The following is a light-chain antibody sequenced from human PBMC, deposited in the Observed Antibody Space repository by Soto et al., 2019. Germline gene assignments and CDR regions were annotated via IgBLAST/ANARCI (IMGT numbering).Light chain of an antibody. CDR3: CSYAGSRV. Sequence: QSVLTQPASVSGSPGQSITISCAGASRDVGTYNLVSWYQHHPDKAPKLIIYEGNKRPSGVSNRFSGSKSGNTASLTISGLQAEDEADYYCCSYAGSRVFGTGTKLTVL. J-gene: IGLJ1*01. V-gene: IGLV2-23*01. CDR2: EGN. CDR1: SRDVGTYNL.